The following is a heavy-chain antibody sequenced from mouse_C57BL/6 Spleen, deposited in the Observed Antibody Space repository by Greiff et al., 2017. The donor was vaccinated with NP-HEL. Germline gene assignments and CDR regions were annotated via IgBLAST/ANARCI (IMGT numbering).Heavy chain of an antibody. CDR3: ARERGLITTVVGPFDS. CDR2: IYPGDGDT. V-gene: IGHV1-82*01. D-gene: IGHD1-1*01. J-gene: IGHJ2*01. CDR1: GYAFSSSW. Sequence: VQLQQSGPELVKPGASVKISCKASGYAFSSSWMNWVKQRPGKGLEWIGRIYPGDGDTNYNGKFKGKATLTADKSSSTAYMQISSLTSEESAVYFCARERGLITTVVGPFDSWGQGTTLTVSS.